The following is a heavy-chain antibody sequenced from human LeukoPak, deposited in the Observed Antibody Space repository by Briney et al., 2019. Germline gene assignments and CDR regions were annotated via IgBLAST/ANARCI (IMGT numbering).Heavy chain of an antibody. V-gene: IGHV7-4-1*02. J-gene: IGHJ4*02. CDR1: GYTFTSYA. CDR2: INSNTGNP. D-gene: IGHD3-22*01. Sequence: ASVKVSCKASGYTFTSYAMNWVRQAPGQGLEWMGWINSNTGNPTYAQGFTGRFVFSLDTSVSTAYLQISSLQADDTAVYYCARDSPYDSSGYYYIYWGQGTRVTVSS. CDR3: ARDSPYDSSGYYYIY.